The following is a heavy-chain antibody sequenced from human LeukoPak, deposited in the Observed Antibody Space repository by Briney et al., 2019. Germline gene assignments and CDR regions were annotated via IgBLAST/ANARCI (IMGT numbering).Heavy chain of an antibody. V-gene: IGHV3-74*01. CDR1: GFRLSGSW. J-gene: IGHJ3*01. Sequence: AGGSLRLSCEASGFRLSGSWMHWVRQAPGKGLMWVSQSKYDGSTKSYAASVRGRFTISRDNAKNTLYLHMDSLRAEDTAVYYCARSDYFHNWGQGTMVVVSA. D-gene: IGHD3-10*01. CDR2: SKYDGSTK. CDR3: ARSDYFHN.